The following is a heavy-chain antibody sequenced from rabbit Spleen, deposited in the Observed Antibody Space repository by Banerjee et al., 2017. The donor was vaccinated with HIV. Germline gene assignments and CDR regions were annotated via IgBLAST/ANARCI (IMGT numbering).Heavy chain of an antibody. J-gene: IGHJ6*01. CDR1: GFSFSSNW. V-gene: IGHV1S45*01. CDR3: ARDTGSSFSSYGMDL. D-gene: IGHD8-1*01. CDR2: IDSGSSGFT. Sequence: LEESGGGLVKPGGTLTLTCTVSGFSFSSNWICWVRQAPGKGLEWIACIDSGSSGFTYFATWAIGRFTCSKPSSTTVTLQMTSLTVADTATYFCARDTGSSFSSYGMDLWGPGTLVTV.